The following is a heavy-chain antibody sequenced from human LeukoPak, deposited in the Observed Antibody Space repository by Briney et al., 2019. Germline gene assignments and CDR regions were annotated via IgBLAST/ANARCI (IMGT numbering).Heavy chain of an antibody. CDR1: GFTFSSYS. D-gene: IGHD4-17*01. V-gene: IGHV3-21*01. CDR3: ARDKLDYGDYSYYFDY. J-gene: IGHJ4*02. CDR2: ISSSSSYI. Sequence: PGGSLRLSCAASGFTFSSYSMNWVRQAPGKGLEWVSSISSSSSYIYYADSVKGRFTISRDNSKNTLYLQMNSLRAEDTAVYYCARDKLDYGDYSYYFDYWGQGTLVTVSS.